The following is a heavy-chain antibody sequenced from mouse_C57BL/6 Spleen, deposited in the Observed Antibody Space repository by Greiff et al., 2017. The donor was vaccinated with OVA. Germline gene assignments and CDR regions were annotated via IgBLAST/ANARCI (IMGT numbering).Heavy chain of an antibody. CDR2: IRSKSNNYAT. D-gene: IGHD4-1*01. CDR1: GFSFNTYA. Sequence: EAGGGLVQPTGSLKLSCAASGFSFNTYAMNWVRQAPGKGLEWVARIRSKSNNYATYYADSVKDRFTISRDDSESMLYLQMNNLKTEDTAMYYCVRHGTGFYAMDYWGQGTSVTVSS. J-gene: IGHJ4*01. CDR3: VRHGTGFYAMDY. V-gene: IGHV10-1*01.